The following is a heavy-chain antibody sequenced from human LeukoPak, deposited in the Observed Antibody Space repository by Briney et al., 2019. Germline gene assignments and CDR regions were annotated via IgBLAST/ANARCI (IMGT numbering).Heavy chain of an antibody. V-gene: IGHV3-66*01. CDR2: IYSGGST. Sequence: GGSLRLSCAASGFTVSSNYMSWVRQAPGKGLEWVSVIYSGGSTYYADSVKGRFTISRDNSKNTLYLRMNSLRAEDTAVYYCARYCGSSSWYGGYYYYGMDVWGQGTTVTVSS. CDR1: GFTVSSNY. D-gene: IGHD6-13*01. J-gene: IGHJ6*02. CDR3: ARYCGSSSWYGGYYYYGMDV.